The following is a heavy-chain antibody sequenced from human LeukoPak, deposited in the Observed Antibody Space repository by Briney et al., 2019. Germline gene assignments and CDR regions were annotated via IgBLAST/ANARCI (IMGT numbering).Heavy chain of an antibody. CDR3: ARPYSVAGLYYFDY. CDR2: INHSGST. D-gene: IGHD6-19*01. J-gene: IGHJ4*02. CDR1: GGSFSGYY. V-gene: IGHV4-34*01. Sequence: SESLCLTCAVYGGSFSGYYWSWIRQPPGKGLEWIGEINHSGSTNYNPSLKSRVTISVDTSKNQFSLKLSSVTAADTAVYYCARPYSVAGLYYFDYWGQGTLVTVSS.